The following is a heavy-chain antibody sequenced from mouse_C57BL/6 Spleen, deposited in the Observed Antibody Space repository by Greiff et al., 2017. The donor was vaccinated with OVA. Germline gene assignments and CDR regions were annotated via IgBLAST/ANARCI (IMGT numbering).Heavy chain of an antibody. CDR1: GYTFTDYN. CDR2: INPNNGGT. J-gene: IGHJ2*01. V-gene: IGHV1-22*01. Sequence: VQLQQSGPELVKPGASVKMSCKASGYTFTDYNMHWVKQSHGKSLEWIGYINPNNGGTSYNQKFKGKATLTVNKSSSTAYMELRSLTSEDSAVYYCARTVYYALYYFDYWGQGTTLTVSS. CDR3: ARTVYYALYYFDY. D-gene: IGHD2-1*01.